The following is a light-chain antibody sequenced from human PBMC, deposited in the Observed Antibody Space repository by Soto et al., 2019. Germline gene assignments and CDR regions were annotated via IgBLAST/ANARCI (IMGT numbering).Light chain of an antibody. CDR2: EVS. V-gene: IGLV2-14*01. CDR3: SSYTSSSTLYVV. J-gene: IGLJ2*01. Sequence: QSALTQPASVSGSPGQSITISCTGTSSDVGGYNYVAWYQQHPGKAPKRMIYEVSNRPSGVSNRFSGSKSGNTASLTISGLQAEDEADYYCSSYTSSSTLYVVFGGGTKLTVL. CDR1: SSDVGGYNY.